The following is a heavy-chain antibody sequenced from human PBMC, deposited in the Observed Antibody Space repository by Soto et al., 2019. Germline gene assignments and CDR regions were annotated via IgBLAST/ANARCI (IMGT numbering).Heavy chain of an antibody. CDR3: VRDRFGSWTFDY. Sequence: QVQLVQSGAEVKEPGASVKVSCKASGYNFASNHMHWVRQIPGQGLEWMGIIHPTDGSTSYAQRFRGRITLTRDAPTNTDYMELRGRTSEDTAVYYCVRDRFGSWTFDYWGQGTLLTVSS. CDR1: GYNFASNH. CDR2: IHPTDGST. V-gene: IGHV1-46*01. J-gene: IGHJ4*02. D-gene: IGHD6-13*01.